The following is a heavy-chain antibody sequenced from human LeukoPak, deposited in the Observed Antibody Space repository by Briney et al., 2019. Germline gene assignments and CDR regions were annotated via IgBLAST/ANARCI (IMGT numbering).Heavy chain of an antibody. CDR2: ISGSGGST. J-gene: IGHJ4*02. D-gene: IGHD2-2*01. V-gene: IGHV3-23*01. CDR3: AKDVSCSSTSCYPD. CDR1: RFAFSTFW. Sequence: PGGSLRLSCTASRFAFSTFWMSWVRQAPGKGLEWVSAISGSGGSTYYADSVKGRFTISRDNSKNTLYLQMNSLRAEDTAVYYCAKDVSCSSTSCYPDWGQGTLVTVSS.